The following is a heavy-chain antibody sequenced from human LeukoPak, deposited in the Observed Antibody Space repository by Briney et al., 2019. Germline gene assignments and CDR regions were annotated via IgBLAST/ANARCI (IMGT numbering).Heavy chain of an antibody. CDR1: GFFFSYFA. Sequence: GGSLRLLCDVSGFFFSYFAILWARQAPGKGLEDVSVINTDGRITYYPDSVKGRFTISRDNYKNTVYLQMGSLRGDDMAVYYCTRDGGSFCDFDYWGQGALVTVSS. V-gene: IGHV3-64*02. CDR3: TRDGGSFCDFDY. D-gene: IGHD1-26*01. CDR2: INTDGRIT. J-gene: IGHJ4*02.